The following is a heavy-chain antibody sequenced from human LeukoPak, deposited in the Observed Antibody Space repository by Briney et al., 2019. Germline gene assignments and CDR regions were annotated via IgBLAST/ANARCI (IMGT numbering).Heavy chain of an antibody. CDR3: ARGSVDTAMVDY. Sequence: SETLSLTCTVSGGSISSYYWSWIRQPAGKGLEWIRRIYTSGSTNYNPSLKSRVTMSVDTSKNQFSLKLSSVTAADTAVYYCARGSVDTAMVDYWGQGTLVTVSS. J-gene: IGHJ4*02. D-gene: IGHD5-18*01. CDR2: IYTSGST. CDR1: GGSISSYY. V-gene: IGHV4-4*07.